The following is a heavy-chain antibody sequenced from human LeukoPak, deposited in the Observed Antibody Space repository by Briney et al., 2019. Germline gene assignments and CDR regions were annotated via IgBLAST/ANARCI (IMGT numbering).Heavy chain of an antibody. CDR3: VRKNRDFNAACDI. Sequence: PGGSLRLSCTASGFTVSNNYMSWVRQAPGKGLEWVSISYSDTNTNYADSVKGRFTISRDTSQNTLSLQMNSLRAEDTAVYYCVRKNRDFNAACDIWGQGTVVTVSA. CDR2: SYSDTNT. CDR1: GFTVSNNY. D-gene: IGHD1-14*01. V-gene: IGHV3-53*01. J-gene: IGHJ3*02.